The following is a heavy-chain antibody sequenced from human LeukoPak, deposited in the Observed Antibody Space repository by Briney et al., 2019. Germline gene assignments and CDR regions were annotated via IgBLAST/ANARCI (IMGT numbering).Heavy chain of an antibody. CDR3: ARVGSLGYYGSGSYYNGKYYYYMDV. J-gene: IGHJ6*03. D-gene: IGHD3-10*01. CDR1: GGSISSSSYY. Sequence: TSETLSLTCTVSGGSISSSSYYWGWIRQPPGKGLEWIGSIYYSGSTYYNPSLKSRVTISVDTSKNQFSLKLSSVTAADTAVYYCARVGSLGYYGSGSYYNGKYYYYMDVWGKGTTVTVSS. V-gene: IGHV4-39*07. CDR2: IYYSGST.